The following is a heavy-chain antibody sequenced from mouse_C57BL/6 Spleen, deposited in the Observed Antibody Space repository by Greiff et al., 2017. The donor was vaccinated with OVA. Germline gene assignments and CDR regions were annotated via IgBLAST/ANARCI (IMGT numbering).Heavy chain of an antibody. CDR2: IDPENGDT. V-gene: IGHV14-4*01. Sequence: VQLQQPGAELVRPGASVKLSCTASGFNIKDDYMHWVKQRPEQGLEWIGWIDPENGDTEYASKFQGKATITADTSSNTAYLQLSSLTSEDTAVYYCTTGGTHYFDYWGQGTTLTVSS. CDR3: TTGGTHYFDY. J-gene: IGHJ2*01. D-gene: IGHD1-1*01. CDR1: GFNIKDDY.